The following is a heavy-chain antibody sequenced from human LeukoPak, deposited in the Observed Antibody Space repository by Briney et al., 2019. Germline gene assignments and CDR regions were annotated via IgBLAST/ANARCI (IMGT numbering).Heavy chain of an antibody. Sequence: SETLSLTCTVSGGSISSYYWGWIRQPPGKGLQWIGYIYTGGSAYYNPSLYRRVAVSVDTSKNQFSLRLTSVTAADTAMSYCVRLQPRTHYNFGSASYAFDLWGQGTLVTVSS. V-gene: IGHV4-4*08. CDR2: IYTGGSA. D-gene: IGHD3-3*01. CDR3: VRLQPRTHYNFGSASYAFDL. CDR1: GGSISSYY. J-gene: IGHJ5*02.